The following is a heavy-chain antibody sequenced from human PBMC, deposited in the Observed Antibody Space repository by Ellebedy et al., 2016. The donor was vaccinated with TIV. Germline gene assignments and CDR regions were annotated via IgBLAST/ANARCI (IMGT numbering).Heavy chain of an antibody. V-gene: IGHV4-4*07. CDR1: GGSISSYY. D-gene: IGHD3-9*01. CDR3: ARGQYYDILTGYSNWFDP. Sequence: SETLSLXCTVSGGSISSYYWSWIRQPAGKGLEWIGRIYTSGSTNYNPSLKSRVTMSVDTSKNQFSLKLSSVTAADTAVYYCARGQYYDILTGYSNWFDPWGQGTLVTVSS. J-gene: IGHJ5*02. CDR2: IYTSGST.